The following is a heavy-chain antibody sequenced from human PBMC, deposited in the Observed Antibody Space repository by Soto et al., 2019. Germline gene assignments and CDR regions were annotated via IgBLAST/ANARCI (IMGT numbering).Heavy chain of an antibody. V-gene: IGHV1-69*02. CDR2: IIPILGIA. J-gene: IGHJ5*02. Sequence: QVQLVQSGAEVKKPGSSVKVSCKASGDTFSSYTISWVRQAPGQGLEWMGRIIPILGIANYAQKFQGRVTITADKSTSTVYMELSSLGSEDTAVYYCARGHYGSESYYNWFDPWGQGTLVTVSS. D-gene: IGHD3-10*01. CDR1: GDTFSSYT. CDR3: ARGHYGSESYYNWFDP.